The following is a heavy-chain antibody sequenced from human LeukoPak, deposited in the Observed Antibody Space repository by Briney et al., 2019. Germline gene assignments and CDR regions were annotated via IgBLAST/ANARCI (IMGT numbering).Heavy chain of an antibody. J-gene: IGHJ4*02. V-gene: IGHV3-21*01. D-gene: IGHD2-2*01. Sequence: GGSLRHSCAASGFTFSSYSMNWVRQAPGKGLEWVSSISSSSSYIYYADSVKGRFTISRDNAKNSLYLQMNSLRAEDTAVYYCARGVVPTPYYFDYWGQGTLVTVSS. CDR1: GFTFSSYS. CDR3: ARGVVPTPYYFDY. CDR2: ISSSSSYI.